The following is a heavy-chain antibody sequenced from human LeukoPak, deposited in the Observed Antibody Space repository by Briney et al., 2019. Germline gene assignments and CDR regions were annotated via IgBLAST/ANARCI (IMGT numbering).Heavy chain of an antibody. Sequence: KPGGSLRLSCAASGFTFSAFAMTWVRQAPGKGLEWVSTIGSTGASTYYADSVKGRFTISRDNSKNTLYLQMNILTAKDTAVYYCAKGALYGSGSYYSAFDIWGQGTMVTVSS. D-gene: IGHD3-10*01. V-gene: IGHV3-23*01. J-gene: IGHJ3*02. CDR3: AKGALYGSGSYYSAFDI. CDR2: IGSTGAST. CDR1: GFTFSAFA.